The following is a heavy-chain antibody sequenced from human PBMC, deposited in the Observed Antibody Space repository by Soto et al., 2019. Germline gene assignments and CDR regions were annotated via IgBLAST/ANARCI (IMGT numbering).Heavy chain of an antibody. CDR1: GFTFSSYA. CDR2: ISGSAGST. CDR3: AKARVFDRPEYFDY. D-gene: IGHD3-9*01. V-gene: IGHV3-23*01. J-gene: IGHJ4*02. Sequence: PGGSLRLSCAASGFTFSSYAMSWVRQAPGKGLEWVSAISGSAGSTYFADSVKGRFTISSDNSKNTLYLQMSSLRAEDTAVYYCAKARVFDRPEYFDYCGQGTLGTGSS.